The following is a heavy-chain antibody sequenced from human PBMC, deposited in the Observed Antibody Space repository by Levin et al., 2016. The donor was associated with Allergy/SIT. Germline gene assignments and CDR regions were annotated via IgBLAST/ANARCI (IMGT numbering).Heavy chain of an antibody. CDR1: GFTFSSYA. D-gene: IGHD2-15*01. CDR3: AKVEGYCSGGSCYSDYYYYGMDV. CDR2: ISGSGGST. V-gene: IGHV3-23*01. J-gene: IGHJ6*02. Sequence: GESLKISCAASGFTFSSYAMSWVRQAPGKGLEWVSAISGSGGSTYYADSVKGRFTISRDNSKNTLYLQMNSLRAEDTAVYYCAKVEGYCSGGSCYSDYYYYGMDVWGQGTTVTVSS.